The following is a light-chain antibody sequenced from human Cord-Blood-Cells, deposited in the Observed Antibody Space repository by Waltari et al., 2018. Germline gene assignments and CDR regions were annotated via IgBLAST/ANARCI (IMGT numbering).Light chain of an antibody. CDR1: QGISSY. Sequence: AIRMTQSPSSFPASTGDRVTITCRASQGISSYLAWYQQKPGKAPKLLLYAASTLQSGVPSRFSGSGSGTDFTLTISCLQSEDFATYYCQQYYSYPLTFGGGTKVEIK. V-gene: IGKV1-8*01. CDR3: QQYYSYPLT. J-gene: IGKJ4*01. CDR2: AAS.